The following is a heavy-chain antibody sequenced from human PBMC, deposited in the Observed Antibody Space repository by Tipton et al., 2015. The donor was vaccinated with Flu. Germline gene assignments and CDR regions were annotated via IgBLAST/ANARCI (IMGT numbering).Heavy chain of an antibody. Sequence: TLYLTCTVSGYSISSGYYWGWIRPPPGKGLEWIASLLHTGATNFNPSLRRRLTISADTSKNQFSLTLTSVSAGDTALYYCARSEKNYGDCDSWGQGTLVTVS. CDR1: GYSISSGYY. CDR3: ARSEKNYGDCDS. D-gene: IGHD2-21*02. J-gene: IGHJ5*01. CDR2: LLHTGAT. V-gene: IGHV4-38-2*02.